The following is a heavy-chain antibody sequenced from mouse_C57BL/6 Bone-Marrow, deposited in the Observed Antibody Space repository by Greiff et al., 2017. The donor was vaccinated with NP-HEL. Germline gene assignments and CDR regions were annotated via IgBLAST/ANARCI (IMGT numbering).Heavy chain of an antibody. CDR3: ARRSSGYYYAMDY. J-gene: IGHJ4*01. CDR1: GYTFTSYW. Sequence: QVQLQQPGAELVRPGSSVKLSCKASGYTFTSYWMDWVKQRPGQGLEWIGNIYPSDSETHYNQKFKDKATLTVDKSSSTAYMQLSSLTSEDSAVYYCARRSSGYYYAMDYWGQGTSVTVSS. CDR2: IYPSDSET. V-gene: IGHV1-61*01. D-gene: IGHD3-2*02.